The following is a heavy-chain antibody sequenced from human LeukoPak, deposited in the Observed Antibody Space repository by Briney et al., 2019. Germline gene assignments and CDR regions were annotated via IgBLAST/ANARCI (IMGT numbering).Heavy chain of an antibody. CDR1: GYTFTGYY. CDR2: INPKSGDT. J-gene: IGHJ4*02. V-gene: IGHV1-2*02. Sequence: ASVKVSCKASGYTFTGYYMHWVRQAPGQGPEWMGWINPKSGDTKNAQKFQGRVTMTRDTSISTSYMEPSRLRSDDTAVYYCARAEGSGCYDYWGQGTMVSVPS. CDR3: ARAEGSGCYDY. D-gene: IGHD6-19*01.